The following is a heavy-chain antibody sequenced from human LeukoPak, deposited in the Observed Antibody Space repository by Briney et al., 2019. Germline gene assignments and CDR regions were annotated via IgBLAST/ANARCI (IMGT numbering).Heavy chain of an antibody. D-gene: IGHD1-26*01. CDR2: ISSDGSST. Sequence: GGSLRLLCAASGFTFSNYWMHWVRQAPGKGLVWVSRISSDGSSTNYADSVKGRFTISRDNAKNTLYLQMNSLRAEDTAVYYCAKGGIVGTTQPYFDYWGQGTLVTVSS. J-gene: IGHJ4*02. CDR1: GFTFSNYW. V-gene: IGHV3-74*01. CDR3: AKGGIVGTTQPYFDY.